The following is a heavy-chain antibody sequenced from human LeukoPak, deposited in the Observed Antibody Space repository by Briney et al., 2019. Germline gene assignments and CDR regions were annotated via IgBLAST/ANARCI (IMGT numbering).Heavy chain of an antibody. D-gene: IGHD6-6*01. J-gene: IGHJ4*02. V-gene: IGHV1-46*04. CDR2: INPRSGST. CDR1: GYTFTAHY. Sequence: GASVKVSCKASGYTFTAHYMHWVRQAPGQGLEWMGIINPRSGSTDYAHNLQGRVTMTRDTSTSTVYMELSSLRSEDTAVYYCARASLIATLPAPLDYWGQGTLVTVSS. CDR3: ARASLIATLPAPLDY.